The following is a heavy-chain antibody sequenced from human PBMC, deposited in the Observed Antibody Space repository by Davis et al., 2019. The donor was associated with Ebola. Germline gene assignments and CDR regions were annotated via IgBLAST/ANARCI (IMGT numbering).Heavy chain of an antibody. CDR3: ARSNSMIVGGDLLY. J-gene: IGHJ4*02. V-gene: IGHV1-69*06. Sequence: SVKVSCKASGGTLSSYAISWVRQAPGQGLEWMGGIIPIFGTANYAQNFQGRVTITADKSTSTAYMELRSLRSDDPAVYYCARSNSMIVGGDLLYWGQGTLVTVSS. D-gene: IGHD3-22*01. CDR2: IIPIFGTA. CDR1: GGTLSSYA.